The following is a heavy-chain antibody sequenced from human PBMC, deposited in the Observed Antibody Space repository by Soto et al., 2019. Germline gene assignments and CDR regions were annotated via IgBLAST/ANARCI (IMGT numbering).Heavy chain of an antibody. V-gene: IGHV3-23*01. Sequence: QPGGSLRLSCAASGFTFTNAWMSWVRQAPGKGLEWVSTISGSGTNTYYADSVKGRFTISRDNSKTTLYLQMNSLRAEDTAVYYCAKGSYGDYDPDYWGQGTLVTVSS. CDR2: ISGSGTNT. CDR1: GFTFTNAW. D-gene: IGHD4-17*01. J-gene: IGHJ4*02. CDR3: AKGSYGDYDPDY.